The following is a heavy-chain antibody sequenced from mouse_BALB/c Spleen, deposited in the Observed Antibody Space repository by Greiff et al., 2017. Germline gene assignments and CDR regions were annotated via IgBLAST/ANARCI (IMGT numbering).Heavy chain of an antibody. CDR3: ARGGITTWDYAMDY. D-gene: IGHD2-4*01. V-gene: IGHV5-6-5*01. CDR2: ISSGGST. CDR1: GFTFSSYA. J-gene: IGHJ4*01. Sequence: EVKVVESGGGLVKPGGSLKLSCAASGFTFSSYAMSWVRQTPEKRLEWVASISSGGSTYYPDSVKGRFTISRDNARNILYLQMSSLRSEDTAMYYCARGGITTWDYAMDYWGQGTSVTVSS.